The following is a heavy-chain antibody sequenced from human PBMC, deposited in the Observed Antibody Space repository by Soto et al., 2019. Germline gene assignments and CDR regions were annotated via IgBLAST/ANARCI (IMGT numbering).Heavy chain of an antibody. CDR3: ARDNYDFWSGYHPEYYFDY. J-gene: IGHJ4*02. CDR1: GFTFSDYY. D-gene: IGHD3-3*01. CDR2: ISSSGSTI. Sequence: PGGSLRLSCAASGFTFSDYYMSWIRQAPGKGLEWVSYISSSGSTIYYADSVKGRFTISRDNAKNSLYLQMNSLRAEDTAVYYCARDNYDFWSGYHPEYYFDYWGQGTLVTVS. V-gene: IGHV3-11*01.